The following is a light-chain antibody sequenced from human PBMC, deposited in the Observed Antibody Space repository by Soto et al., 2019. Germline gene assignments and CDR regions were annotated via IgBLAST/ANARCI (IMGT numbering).Light chain of an antibody. V-gene: IGKV3-20*01. CDR1: QSVSSSY. CDR2: GAS. CDR3: QQLNSYPLT. Sequence: EIVLTQSPGTLSLSPGERATLSCRASQSVSSSYLAWYQQKPGQAPRLLIYGASSRATGIPDRFSGSGSGTDFTLTISRLEPEDFATYYCQQLNSYPLTFGGGTKVEIE. J-gene: IGKJ4*01.